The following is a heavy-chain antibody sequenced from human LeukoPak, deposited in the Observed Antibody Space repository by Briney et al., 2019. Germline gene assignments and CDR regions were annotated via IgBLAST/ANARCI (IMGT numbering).Heavy chain of an antibody. J-gene: IGHJ4*02. CDR1: GFSLSPYW. CDR2: IKQDGSEK. V-gene: IGHV3-7*01. Sequence: AGGSLRLSCAASGFSLSPYWMGWVRQAPGKGLEWVANIKQDGSEKNYVDSVKGRFIISRDNAKNSLFFQMNSLRPEDTAVYYCATDYFDSGAPFVWGQGTLVTVSS. CDR3: ATDYFDSGAPFV. D-gene: IGHD3-22*01.